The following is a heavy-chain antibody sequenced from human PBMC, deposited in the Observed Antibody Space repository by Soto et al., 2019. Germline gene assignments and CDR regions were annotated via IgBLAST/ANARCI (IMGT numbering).Heavy chain of an antibody. D-gene: IGHD3-22*01. Sequence: EVQLVESGGGLVQPGGSLRLSCAASGFTVSSNYMSWVRQAPGKGLEWVSVIYSGGSTYYADFVKGRFTISRHNSKDTLFLQMNSLRAEDTAVYYCARVSSGIALGMDVWGQGTTVTVSS. V-gene: IGHV3-53*04. J-gene: IGHJ6*02. CDR1: GFTVSSNY. CDR2: IYSGGST. CDR3: ARVSSGIALGMDV.